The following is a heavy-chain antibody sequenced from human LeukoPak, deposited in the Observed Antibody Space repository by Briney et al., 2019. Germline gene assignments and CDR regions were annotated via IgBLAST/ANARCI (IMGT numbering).Heavy chain of an antibody. V-gene: IGHV3-7*01. Sequence: GGSLRLSCVASGFSFSSYLMAWVRQAPGKGLEWVANIKYDGSHKYYVDSVKGRFTISRDNAKNSVYLQMNSLRVDDTAVYFCASSHDSSGNDWGQGTMVTVSS. CDR2: IKYDGSHK. CDR1: GFSFSSYL. D-gene: IGHD3-22*01. J-gene: IGHJ4*02. CDR3: ASSHDSSGND.